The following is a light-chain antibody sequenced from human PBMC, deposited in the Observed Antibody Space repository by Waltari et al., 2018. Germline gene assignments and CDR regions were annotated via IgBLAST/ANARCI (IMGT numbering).Light chain of an antibody. CDR3: EQYSRCGGS. J-gene: IGKJ4*01. Sequence: DIQMTQSPFTLSASVGDRVTITCRASQSIKSWLAWYHQKSGRAPKLLIYQASTLEADVPARFSGSGSGTEFTLSSSGLQPDDLGTYCCEQYSRCGGSFGGGTKVEI. CDR2: QAS. V-gene: IGKV1-5*03. CDR1: QSIKSW.